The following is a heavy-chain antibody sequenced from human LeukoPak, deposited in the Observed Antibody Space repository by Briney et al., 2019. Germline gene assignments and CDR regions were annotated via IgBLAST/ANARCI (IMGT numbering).Heavy chain of an antibody. D-gene: IGHD5-12*01. CDR3: ARDRDLRGYDRLNYYYYGMDV. Sequence: ASVKVSCKASGYTFTSYYMHWVRQAPGQGLEWMGIINPSGGSTSYAQKFQGRDTMTRDTSTSTVYMELSSLRSEDTAVYYCARDRDLRGYDRLNYYYYGMDVWGQGTTVTVSS. J-gene: IGHJ6*02. CDR1: GYTFTSYY. CDR2: INPSGGST. V-gene: IGHV1-46*01.